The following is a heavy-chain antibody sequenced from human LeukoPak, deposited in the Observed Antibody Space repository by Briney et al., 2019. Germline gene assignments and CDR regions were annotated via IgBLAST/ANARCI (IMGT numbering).Heavy chain of an antibody. D-gene: IGHD2-2*01. Sequence: GGSLRLSCAASGFTFTSYTMNWVRQAPGKGLEWVSSISSTSSYIYYTDSVKGRFTIARDNAKNSLYLQMNSLRAEDTAVYYCARVAGYCSSTSNCYSDYWGQGTLVTVSS. J-gene: IGHJ4*02. CDR2: ISSTSSYI. V-gene: IGHV3-21*01. CDR3: ARVAGYCSSTSNCYSDY. CDR1: GFTFTSYT.